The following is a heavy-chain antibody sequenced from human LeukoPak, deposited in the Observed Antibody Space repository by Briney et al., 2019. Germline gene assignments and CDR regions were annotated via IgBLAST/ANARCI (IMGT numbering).Heavy chain of an antibody. Sequence: SETPSLTCTASGGSISSYYWSWIRQPPGKGLEWIGYIYYSGSTNYNPSLKSRVTISVDTSKNQFSLKLSSVTAADTAVYYCARLSGEYSGSSTWGQGTLVTVSS. V-gene: IGHV4-59*01. CDR2: IYYSGST. CDR1: GGSISSYY. J-gene: IGHJ5*02. D-gene: IGHD1-26*01. CDR3: ARLSGEYSGSST.